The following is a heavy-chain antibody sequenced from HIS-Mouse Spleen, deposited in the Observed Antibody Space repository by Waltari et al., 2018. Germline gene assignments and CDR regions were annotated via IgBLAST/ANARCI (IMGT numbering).Heavy chain of an antibody. J-gene: IGHJ2*01. D-gene: IGHD6-13*01. CDR2: IYYSGRT. CDR3: AREIPYSSSWYDWYFDL. CDR1: GGSISSSSYY. Sequence: QLQLQESGPGLVKPSETLSLTCTVSGGSISSSSYYWGWIRQPPGKGLEWIGSIYYSGRTYYNPALKGRVTRSVDTSKNQCSLKLSSVTAADTAVYYCAREIPYSSSWYDWYFDLWGRGTLVTVSS. V-gene: IGHV4-39*07.